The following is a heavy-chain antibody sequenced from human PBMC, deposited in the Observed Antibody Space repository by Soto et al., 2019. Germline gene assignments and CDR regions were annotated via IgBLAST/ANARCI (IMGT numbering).Heavy chain of an antibody. D-gene: IGHD4-17*01. J-gene: IGHJ4*02. V-gene: IGHV4-59*08. CDR1: GGSISSYY. Sequence: SSETLSLTCTVSGGSISSYYWSWIRQPPGKGLEWIGYIYYSGSTNYNPSLKSRVTISVDTSKNQFSLKLSSVTAADTAVYYCARAPLGMTTHPLFDYWGQGTLVTVSS. CDR2: IYYSGST. CDR3: ARAPLGMTTHPLFDY.